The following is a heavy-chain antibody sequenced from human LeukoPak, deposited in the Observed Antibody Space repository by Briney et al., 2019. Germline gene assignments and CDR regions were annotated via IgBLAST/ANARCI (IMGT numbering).Heavy chain of an antibody. CDR1: GFTFSTYW. V-gene: IGHV3-7*01. D-gene: IGHD2-8*01. CDR2: IKQDGSEK. Sequence: PGGSLRLSCAASGFTFSTYWMTWVRQAPGKGLEWVANIKQDGSEKYYVDSVKGRFTISRDNAKNSLYLQMNSLRAEDTAVYYCAREGGFVLTVHGTSSLGELNSDFDYWGQGTLVTVSS. J-gene: IGHJ4*02. CDR3: AREGGFVLTVHGTSSLGELNSDFDY.